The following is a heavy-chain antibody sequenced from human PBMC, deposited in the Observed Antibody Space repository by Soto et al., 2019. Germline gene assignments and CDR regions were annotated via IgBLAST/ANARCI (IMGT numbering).Heavy chain of an antibody. V-gene: IGHV1-69*13. CDR1: GGTFSSYA. Sequence: GASVKVSCKASGGTFSSYAISWGRQAPGQRVGWMGGIIPIFGTANYAQKFQGRVTITADESTSTAYMELSSLRSEDTAVYYCARVNENTIFGVVYYGMDVWGQGTTVTVSS. D-gene: IGHD3-3*01. CDR2: IIPIFGTA. J-gene: IGHJ6*02. CDR3: ARVNENTIFGVVYYGMDV.